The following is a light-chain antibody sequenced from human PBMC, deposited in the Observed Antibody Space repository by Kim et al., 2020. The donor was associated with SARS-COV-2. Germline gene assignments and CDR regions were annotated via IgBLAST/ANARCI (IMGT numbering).Light chain of an antibody. J-gene: IGLJ2*01. V-gene: IGLV1-44*01. CDR2: SNH. CDR3: ATWDDSLNGREV. CDR1: SSSIGGNT. Sequence: QRVTISCSGSSSSIGGNTVCWYQQLPGTAPKLLIFSNHQRPSGVPDRFSGSKSGTSASLAISGLQPEDEADYYCATWDDSLNGREVFGTGTKLTVL.